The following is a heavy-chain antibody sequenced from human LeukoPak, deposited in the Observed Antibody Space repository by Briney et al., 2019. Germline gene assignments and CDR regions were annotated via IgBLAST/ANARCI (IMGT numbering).Heavy chain of an antibody. CDR3: ARGGSGSYYYYYYYMDV. CDR2: ISYDGSNK. J-gene: IGHJ6*03. V-gene: IGHV3-30-3*01. CDR1: GFTFSSHA. Sequence: PGTSLRLSCAASGFTFSSHAMHWVRQAPGKGLEWVAIISYDGSNKYYADSVKGRFTISRDNSKNTLYLQMNSLRPEDTAVYHCARGGSGSYYYYYYYMDVWGKGTTVTVSS. D-gene: IGHD5-12*01.